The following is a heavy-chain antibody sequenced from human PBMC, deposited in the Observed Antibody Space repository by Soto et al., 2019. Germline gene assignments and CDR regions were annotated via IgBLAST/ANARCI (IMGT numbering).Heavy chain of an antibody. CDR3: AGQTFTIAAASYGRSNWFDP. CDR1: GGSITSSSHF. Sequence: LSLTCSASGGSITSSSHFWGWVRQPPGKGLEWIGTIYFTGNTYYTPSLKSRLTMSIDTSKNEFSLRLNSVTAADTAVYYCAGQTFTIAAASYGRSNWFDPWGPGTLVT. J-gene: IGHJ5*02. CDR2: IYFTGNT. D-gene: IGHD6-25*01. V-gene: IGHV4-39*01.